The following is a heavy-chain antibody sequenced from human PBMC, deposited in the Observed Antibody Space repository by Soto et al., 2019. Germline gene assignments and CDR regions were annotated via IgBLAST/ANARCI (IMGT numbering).Heavy chain of an antibody. Sequence: ASAKATCKDSAYTFSNYAMHWAHQAPGQGLEWMGWLNAANGNTKYSQKFQGRVTITRDTSASTAYMELSSLRSEDTAVYYCARFKGGAYGMDVWGQGTTVTVSS. CDR2: LNAANGNT. J-gene: IGHJ6*02. D-gene: IGHD2-15*01. CDR1: AYTFSNYA. CDR3: ARFKGGAYGMDV. V-gene: IGHV1-3*01.